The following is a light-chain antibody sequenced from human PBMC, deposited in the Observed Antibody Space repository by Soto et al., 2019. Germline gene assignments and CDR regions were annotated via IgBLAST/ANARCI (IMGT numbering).Light chain of an antibody. Sequence: DIRVTESPSTVASSLGDSVSITCRASQSSSFWLAWYQQKPGRAPNLLIYDASILESGVPSRFSGSRSGTEFTLIISRLQTDDFATYYCQQYNGFPTFGQGTRLEIK. V-gene: IGKV1-5*01. CDR1: QSSSFW. CDR2: DAS. CDR3: QQYNGFPT. J-gene: IGKJ5*01.